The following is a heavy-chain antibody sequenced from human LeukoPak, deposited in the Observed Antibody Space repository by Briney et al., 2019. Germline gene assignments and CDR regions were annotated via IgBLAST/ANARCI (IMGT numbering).Heavy chain of an antibody. CDR2: IYPGDSET. J-gene: IGHJ4*02. Sequence: GESLKISCKGSGYSFSSYWIGWVRQMPGKGLEWMGIIYPGDSETTYSPSFQGQVTFSADKSISTAYLLWSSLKASDTAMYYCARCIAAAGAFDYWGQGTLVTVSS. CDR1: GYSFSSYW. V-gene: IGHV5-51*01. D-gene: IGHD6-13*01. CDR3: ARCIAAAGAFDY.